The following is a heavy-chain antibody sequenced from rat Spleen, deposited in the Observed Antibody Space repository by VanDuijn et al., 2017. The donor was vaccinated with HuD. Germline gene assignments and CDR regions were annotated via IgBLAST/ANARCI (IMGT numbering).Heavy chain of an antibody. CDR1: GYSITSNY. V-gene: IGHV3-1*01. D-gene: IGHD4-3*01. CDR2: ISYSGST. Sequence: EVQLQESGPGLVKPSQSLSLTCSVTGYSITSNYWGWIRKFPGNKMEWMGYISYSGSTSYNPSLKSRISITRDTSKNQFFLQLNSVTTEETATYYCARYNSGYDVMDAWGQGASVTVSS. CDR3: ARYNSGYDVMDA. J-gene: IGHJ4*01.